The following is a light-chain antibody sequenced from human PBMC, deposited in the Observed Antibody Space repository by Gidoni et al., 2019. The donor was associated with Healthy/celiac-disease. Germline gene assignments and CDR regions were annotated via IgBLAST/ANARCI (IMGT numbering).Light chain of an antibody. V-gene: IGKV1-39*01. J-gene: IGKJ1*01. CDR1: QSISSY. Sequence: DIQMTQSPSSLSASVGDRVTITCRASQSISSYLNWYQQKPGKAPKLLIYAASSLQSGVPSRFSGSGSGTDFTLTIRSLQPEDFATYYCQQSYRTWTFGQGTKVELK. CDR3: QQSYRTWT. CDR2: AAS.